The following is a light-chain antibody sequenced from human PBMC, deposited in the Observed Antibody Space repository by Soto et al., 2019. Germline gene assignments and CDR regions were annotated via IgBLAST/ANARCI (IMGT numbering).Light chain of an antibody. CDR2: RTS. Sequence: QTVVTQEPSLTVSPGGTVTLTCALTTGAVTSDYYPNWFQRRPGQALRTLIYRTSNKHSWTPARFSGSLLGGKAALTLSGVQPEDEADYYCVLIYGGAWVFGGGTKVTVL. V-gene: IGLV7-43*01. CDR1: TGAVTSDYY. CDR3: VLIYGGAWV. J-gene: IGLJ3*02.